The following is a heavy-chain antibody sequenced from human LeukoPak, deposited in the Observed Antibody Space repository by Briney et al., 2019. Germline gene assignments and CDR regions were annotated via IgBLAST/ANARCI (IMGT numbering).Heavy chain of an antibody. J-gene: IGHJ4*02. D-gene: IGHD2-2*01. V-gene: IGHV3-48*03. CDR2: ITGRGNTI. CDR1: GFVFNSYE. Sequence: PGGSLRLSCVASGFVFNSYEMSWVRQAPGKGLEWLSYITGRGNTIYYADSVRGRFTISRDNAKLSLYLQMNPLRAEDTAIYSCARSLGPTKPFDFWGKGTPVTVSS. CDR3: ARSLGPTKPFDF.